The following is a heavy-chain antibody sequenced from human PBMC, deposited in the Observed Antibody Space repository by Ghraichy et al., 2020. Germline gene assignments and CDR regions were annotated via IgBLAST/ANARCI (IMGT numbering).Heavy chain of an antibody. Sequence: ASVKVSCKTSGYTFTAYYIHWVRQAPGQGLEWMGIIKPSGGNINYAQNFQGRVTMTRDTSTSTVYMELISLRYEDTAVYCCVRERNGGYFDFWGQGTLVTVSS. D-gene: IGHD3-16*01. CDR2: IKPSGGNI. CDR1: GYTFTAYY. CDR3: VRERNGGYFDF. J-gene: IGHJ4*02. V-gene: IGHV1-46*01.